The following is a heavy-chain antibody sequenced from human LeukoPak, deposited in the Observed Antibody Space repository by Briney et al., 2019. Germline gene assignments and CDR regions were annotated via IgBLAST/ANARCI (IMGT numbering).Heavy chain of an antibody. CDR2: INAGNGNT. J-gene: IGHJ4*02. V-gene: IGHV1-3*01. CDR1: GYTFTSYA. CDR3: ARDPIAVADQWGYFDY. Sequence: GASVKVSCKASGYTFTSYAMHWVRQAPGQRLEWMGWINAGNGNTKYSQKFQGRVTITRDTSASTVYMELSSLRSEDTAVYYCARDPIAVADQWGYFDYWGQGTLVTVSS. D-gene: IGHD6-19*01.